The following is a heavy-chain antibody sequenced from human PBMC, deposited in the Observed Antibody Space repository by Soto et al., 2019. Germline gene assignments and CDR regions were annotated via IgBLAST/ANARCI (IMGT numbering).Heavy chain of an antibody. D-gene: IGHD2-21*02. CDR1: GGSFSGYY. J-gene: IGHJ4*02. CDR2: INHSGST. Sequence: SETLSLTCAVYGGSFSGYYWNWIRQPPGKGLEWIGEINHSGSTNYNPSLKSRVTISVDTSKNQFFLKLSSVTAADTAVYYCARDNCGGDCYLGLDYWGQGNLVTAPQ. V-gene: IGHV4-34*01. CDR3: ARDNCGGDCYLGLDY.